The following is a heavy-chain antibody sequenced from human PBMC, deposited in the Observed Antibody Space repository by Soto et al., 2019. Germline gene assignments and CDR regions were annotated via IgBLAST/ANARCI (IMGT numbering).Heavy chain of an antibody. J-gene: IGHJ4*02. CDR1: GGSVSSGSYY. V-gene: IGHV4-61*01. D-gene: IGHD6-13*01. Sequence: PSETLSLTCTVSGGSVSSGSYYWSWIRQPPGKGLEWIGYIYYSGSTNYNPSLKSRVTISVDTSKNQFSLKLSSVTAADTAVYYCARHIGYRDVGWGAAAGLDYWGQGTLVTVSS. CDR3: ARHIGYRDVGWGAAAGLDY. CDR2: IYYSGST.